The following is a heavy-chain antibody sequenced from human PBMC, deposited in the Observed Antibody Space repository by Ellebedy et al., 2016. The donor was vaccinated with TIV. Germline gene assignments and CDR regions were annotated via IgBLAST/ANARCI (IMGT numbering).Heavy chain of an antibody. Sequence: GESLKISCAASGFTFSCFTVHWVRQASGGGLEWLGRIRGKANNYATVYAASVKGRFTISRDDSENAAYMQMNSLKTEDTAIYYCTASAGTSSGEFDPWGQGTLVTVSS. J-gene: IGHJ5*02. V-gene: IGHV3-73*01. CDR1: GFTFSCFT. D-gene: IGHD6-19*01. CDR2: IRGKANNYAT. CDR3: TASAGTSSGEFDP.